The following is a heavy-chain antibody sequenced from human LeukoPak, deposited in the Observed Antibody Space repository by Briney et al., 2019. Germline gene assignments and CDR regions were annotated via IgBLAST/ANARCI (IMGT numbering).Heavy chain of an antibody. D-gene: IGHD3-16*01. CDR2: ISAYNGNT. Sequence: GASVKVSCKASGYTFTSYGISWVRQAPAQGLEWMGWISAYNGNTNYAQKLQGRVTMTTDTSTSTAYMELRSLRSDVTAVYYCARDPFGGAPRVSYFQHWGQGTLVTVSS. CDR3: ARDPFGGAPRVSYFQH. CDR1: GYTFTSYG. J-gene: IGHJ1*01. V-gene: IGHV1-18*01.